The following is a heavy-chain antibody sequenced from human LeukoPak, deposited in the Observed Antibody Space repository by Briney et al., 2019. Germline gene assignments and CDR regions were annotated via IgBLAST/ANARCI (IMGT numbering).Heavy chain of an antibody. CDR1: GGSFSGYY. D-gene: IGHD6-19*01. J-gene: IGHJ5*02. CDR3: ARGKLIAVAGYNWFDP. Sequence: SETLSLTRAVYGGSFSGYYWSWIRQPPGKGLEWIGEINHSGSTNYNPSLKSRVTVSVDTSKNQFSLKLSSVTAADTAVYYCARGKLIAVAGYNWFDPWGQGTLVTVSS. V-gene: IGHV4-34*01. CDR2: INHSGST.